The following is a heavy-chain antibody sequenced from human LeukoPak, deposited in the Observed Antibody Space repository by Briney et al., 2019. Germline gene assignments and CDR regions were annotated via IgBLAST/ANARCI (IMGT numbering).Heavy chain of an antibody. Sequence: SETLSLTCTVSGASISSYYWSWIRQPPGKGLEWLGYIYYSGSTNYNPSLKSRVTISVDTSKNQFSLKLSSVTAADTAVYYCARVHYDSSGYRKFDYWGQGTLVTVSS. CDR3: ARVHYDSSGYRKFDY. CDR1: GASISSYY. J-gene: IGHJ4*02. CDR2: IYYSGST. V-gene: IGHV4-59*01. D-gene: IGHD3-22*01.